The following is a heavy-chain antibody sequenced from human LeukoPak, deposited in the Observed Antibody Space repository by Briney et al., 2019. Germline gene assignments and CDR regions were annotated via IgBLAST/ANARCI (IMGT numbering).Heavy chain of an antibody. CDR3: AKESRVVPAAYFDY. V-gene: IGHV3-30*02. D-gene: IGHD2-2*01. Sequence: GGSLRLSCAASGFTFSSYGMHWVRQAPGKGLEWVAFIRYDGSNKYYADSVKGRFTISRDNSKNTLYLQMNSLRAEDTAVYYCAKESRVVPAAYFDYWGQGTLVTVSS. CDR2: IRYDGSNK. J-gene: IGHJ4*02. CDR1: GFTFSSYG.